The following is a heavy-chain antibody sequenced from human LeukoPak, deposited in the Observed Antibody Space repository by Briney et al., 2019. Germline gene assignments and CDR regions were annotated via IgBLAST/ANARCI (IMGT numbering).Heavy chain of an antibody. CDR1: GFTFSSYA. CDR2: ISYDGSNK. V-gene: IGHV3-30-3*01. Sequence: GGSLRLSCAASGFTFSSYAMHWVRQAPGKGLEWVAVISYDGSNKYYADSVKGRFTISRDNSKNTLYLQMHSLRAEDTAVYYCARDMVPTVVGAFDIWGQGTMVIVSS. D-gene: IGHD3-10*01. J-gene: IGHJ3*02. CDR3: ARDMVPTVVGAFDI.